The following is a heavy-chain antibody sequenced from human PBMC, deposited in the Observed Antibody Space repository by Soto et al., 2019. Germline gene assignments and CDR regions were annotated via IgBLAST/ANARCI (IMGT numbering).Heavy chain of an antibody. CDR1: GLPISNAW. V-gene: IGHV3-15*07. CDR2: IKTKSEGGPT. J-gene: IGHJ6*02. CDR3: TTGSVEGV. Sequence: EVQLVESGGGFIQPVGSLRLSFSSSGLPISNAWMNWVRQAPGKGLEWVSRIKTKSEGGPTDYAAAVKGRFTVSRDDSKNTLYLQMNSLKTEDTAVYYCTTGSVEGVWGQGNKVNVSS.